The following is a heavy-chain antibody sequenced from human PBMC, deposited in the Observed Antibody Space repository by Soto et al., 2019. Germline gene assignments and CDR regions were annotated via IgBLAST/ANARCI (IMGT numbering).Heavy chain of an antibody. CDR1: GFTFSTYA. J-gene: IGHJ6*03. CDR3: TKTPLSEDSYMDV. Sequence: EVQVLESGGGLVQPGGSLRLSCVASGFTFSTYAMNWVRQAPGKGLEWVSGISGSGSGRYYADSVRGRFTISRDNSNNTLNLQMDSLRAEDTAIYYCTKTPLSEDSYMDVWGKGTNVTVSS. V-gene: IGHV3-23*01. D-gene: IGHD2-15*01. CDR2: ISGSGSGR.